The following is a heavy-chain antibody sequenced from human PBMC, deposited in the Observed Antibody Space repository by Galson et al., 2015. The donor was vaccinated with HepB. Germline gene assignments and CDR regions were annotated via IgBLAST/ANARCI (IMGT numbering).Heavy chain of an antibody. V-gene: IGHV1-18*01. CDR2: ISAYTGIA. CDR1: GYIFVSYG. Sequence: SVKVSCKASGYIFVSYGLSWVRQAPGQGLEWMGWISAYTGIANSAQKFQGRVSMTTDTSTSTAYMELRNLRSDDTAVYYCARGTEGYCTNGICSPHLMDVWGKGTTVTVSS. CDR3: ARGTEGYCTNGICSPHLMDV. D-gene: IGHD2-8*01. J-gene: IGHJ6*03.